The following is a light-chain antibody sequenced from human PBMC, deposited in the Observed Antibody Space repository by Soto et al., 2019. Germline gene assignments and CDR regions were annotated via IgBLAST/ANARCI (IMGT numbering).Light chain of an antibody. V-gene: IGKV3-11*01. CDR2: DAS. CDR3: QQRSNWPIT. CDR1: QSVSSY. Sequence: EIVLTQSPATLSLSPGERATLSCRTSQSVSSYFAWYQQKPGRAPRLLIYDASNRATGIPARFIGSGSGTDFTLTINSLEPEDFAVYYCQQRSNWPITFGQWTRLEIK. J-gene: IGKJ5*01.